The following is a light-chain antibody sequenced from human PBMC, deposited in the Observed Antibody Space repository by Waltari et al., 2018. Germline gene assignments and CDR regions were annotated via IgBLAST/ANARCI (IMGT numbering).Light chain of an antibody. Sequence: IVLTQSPATLSLSPGDSAPLSCRASQSVNNSLGWYQQKPGQAPRLLIYDASRRATDIPARFSGGGTGTDFTLTISSLEPEDFAVFYCQQRSNWMFTFGQGTKLDIK. CDR3: QQRSNWMFT. CDR2: DAS. V-gene: IGKV3-11*01. J-gene: IGKJ2*01. CDR1: QSVNNS.